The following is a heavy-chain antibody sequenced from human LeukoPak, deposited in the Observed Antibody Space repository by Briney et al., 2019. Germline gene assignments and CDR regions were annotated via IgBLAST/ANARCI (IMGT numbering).Heavy chain of an antibody. Sequence: SETLSLTCTVSGGSISSSSYYWGWIRQPPGKGLEWIGSIYYSGSTYYNPSLKSRVTISVDTSKNQFSLKLSSVTAADTAVYYCARGTHSSGYFDYWGQGTLVTVSS. CDR1: GGSISSSSYY. CDR3: ARGTHSSGYFDY. D-gene: IGHD3-22*01. J-gene: IGHJ4*02. V-gene: IGHV4-39*07. CDR2: IYYSGST.